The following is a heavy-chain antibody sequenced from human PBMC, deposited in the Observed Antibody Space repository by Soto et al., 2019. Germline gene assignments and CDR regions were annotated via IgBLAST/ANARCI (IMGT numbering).Heavy chain of an antibody. CDR3: ARDKGAAAGTWYYYYGMYV. J-gene: IGHJ6*02. V-gene: IGHV4-59*01. CDR1: GGSISSYY. Sequence: SETLSLTCTVSGGSISSYYWSWIRQPPGKGLEWIGYIYYSGSTTYNPSLKSRVTISVDTSKNQFSLKLSSVTAADTAVYYCARDKGAAAGTWYYYYGMYVWGQGTTFTVSS. CDR2: IYYSGST. D-gene: IGHD6-13*01.